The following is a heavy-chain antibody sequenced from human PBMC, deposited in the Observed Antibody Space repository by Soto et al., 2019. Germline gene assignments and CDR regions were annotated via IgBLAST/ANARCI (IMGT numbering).Heavy chain of an antibody. Sequence: SENLSLTCTVSGGSISRYSWSWIRQPPGKGLEWIGYIYYSGSTNYNPSLKSRVTLSVDTSKNQFSLKLSSVTAADTAVYYCARVPSSWGQGTLVTVSS. D-gene: IGHD6-6*01. J-gene: IGHJ5*02. V-gene: IGHV4-59*12. CDR3: ARVPSS. CDR1: GGSISRYS. CDR2: IYYSGST.